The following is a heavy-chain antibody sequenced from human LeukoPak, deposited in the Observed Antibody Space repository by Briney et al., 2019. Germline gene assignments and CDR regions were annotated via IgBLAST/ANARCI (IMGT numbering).Heavy chain of an antibody. V-gene: IGHV3-53*01. D-gene: IGHD3-10*01. Sequence: GGSLRLSCAASGFSVGTKYMNWVRRAPGKGLEWVSILYSGGDTYYADSVKGRFTISRDNSRNTLSLQMNSLRVDDTAVYYCTRVGDHYHWYFDLWGRGTLVTVSS. CDR1: GFSVGTKY. CDR3: TRVGDHYHWYFDL. J-gene: IGHJ2*01. CDR2: LYSGGDT.